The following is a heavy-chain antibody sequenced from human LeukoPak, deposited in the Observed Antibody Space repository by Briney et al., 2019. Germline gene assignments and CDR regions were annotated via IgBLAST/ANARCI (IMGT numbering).Heavy chain of an antibody. CDR1: GFSFRSYW. CDR3: ASHNAYSSSCYGN. CDR2: INSDGSST. Sequence: GGSLRLSCAASGFSFRSYWMHWVRQAPGKGLVWVSRINSDGSSTSYADSVKGRFTISRDNAKNTLYLQMNSLRAEDTAVYYCASHNAYSSSCYGNWGQGTLVTVSS. J-gene: IGHJ4*02. V-gene: IGHV3-74*01. D-gene: IGHD6-13*01.